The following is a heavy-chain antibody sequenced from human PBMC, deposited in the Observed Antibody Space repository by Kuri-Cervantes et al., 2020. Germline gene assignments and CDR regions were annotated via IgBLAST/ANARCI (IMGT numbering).Heavy chain of an antibody. Sequence: GESLKISCKGSGYSFTSYWIGWVRQMPGKGLEWMGIIYPGDSDTRYSPSFQGQVTISADKSISTAYLQRSSLKASDTAMYYCARLSVGGRAAAAKNWFDPWGQGTLVTVSS. J-gene: IGHJ5*02. V-gene: IGHV5-51*01. CDR3: ARLSVGGRAAAAKNWFDP. D-gene: IGHD6-13*01. CDR2: IYPGDSDT. CDR1: GYSFTSYW.